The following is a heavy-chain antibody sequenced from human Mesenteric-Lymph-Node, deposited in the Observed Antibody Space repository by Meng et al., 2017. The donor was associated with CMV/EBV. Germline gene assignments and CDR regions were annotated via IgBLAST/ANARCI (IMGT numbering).Heavy chain of an antibody. V-gene: IGHV4-39*01. J-gene: IGHJ5*02. CDR1: GDSISSFYY. CDR3: ARPFPSWQSPRLDPFGA. Sequence: LHRRAPGPVPVNPSEALSLPCTVSGDSISSFYYWGGIGQPPGRGLEWIGSVHYTGSTYYSPSLKSRVTVSVDTSKNQFSLRLTSVTAADTAVYYCARPFPSWQSPRLDPFGAWGQGTLVTVSS. CDR2: VHYTGST. D-gene: IGHD6-19*01.